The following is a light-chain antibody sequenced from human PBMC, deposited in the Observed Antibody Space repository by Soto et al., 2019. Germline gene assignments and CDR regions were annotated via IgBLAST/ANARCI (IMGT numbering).Light chain of an antibody. J-gene: IGLJ2*01. CDR2: EGS. CDR1: SSDVGGYDF. Sequence: QSALTQPASVSGSPGQSINLSCTGTSSDVGGYDFVSWYQQYPGKAPKLIIYEGSKRPSGVSNRFSGSKSGNTASLTISGLQAEDEADYYCCSYAGSSSGVVFGGGTKLTVL. V-gene: IGLV2-23*01. CDR3: CSYAGSSSGVV.